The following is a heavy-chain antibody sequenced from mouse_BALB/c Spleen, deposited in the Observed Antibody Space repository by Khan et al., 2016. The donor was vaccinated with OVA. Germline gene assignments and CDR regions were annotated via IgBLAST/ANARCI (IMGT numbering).Heavy chain of an antibody. CDR3: ARSNYGTFAY. J-gene: IGHJ3*01. CDR1: GFTFGSFS. CDR2: ISSGGDNT. Sequence: EVELVESGGGLVKPGGSLKLSCAASGFTFGSFSMSRVRQTPEKRLEWVATISSGGDNTYYPDSVKGRFTISRDNAKNNLYLQMSSLRSEDTAFYCCARSNYGTFAYWGQGTLVTVSA. D-gene: IGHD2-1*01. V-gene: IGHV5-9*03.